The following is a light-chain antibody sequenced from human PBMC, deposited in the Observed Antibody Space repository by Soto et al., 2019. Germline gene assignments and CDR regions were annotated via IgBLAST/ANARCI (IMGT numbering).Light chain of an antibody. V-gene: IGLV2-11*01. J-gene: IGLJ7*01. Sequence: QSVLTQPRSVSGSPGQSVTISCTGTSSDVGGYNYVSWYQQHPGKAPKLIIYDVSKRPSGVPDRFSGSRSGNTASLTISGLQAEDEADYYCCSYAGSQTWVFGGGTPLTVL. CDR2: DVS. CDR1: SSDVGGYNY. CDR3: CSYAGSQTWV.